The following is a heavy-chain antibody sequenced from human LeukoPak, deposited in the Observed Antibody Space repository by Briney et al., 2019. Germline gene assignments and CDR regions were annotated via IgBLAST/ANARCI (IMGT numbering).Heavy chain of an antibody. CDR3: ARDFGTTGWHTFDY. J-gene: IGHJ4*02. D-gene: IGHD6-19*01. V-gene: IGHV6-1*01. CDR2: TYYRYKLYK. Sequence: SQTLSLTCVVSGDSVSSKNGAWNWVRQSPSRGLEWLGSTYYRYKLYKDYAESMEGRMTISQDTSKNQYSLHLNSVTPDDTAVYYCARDFGTTGWHTFDYWGQGTLVTVSS. CDR1: GDSVSSKNGA.